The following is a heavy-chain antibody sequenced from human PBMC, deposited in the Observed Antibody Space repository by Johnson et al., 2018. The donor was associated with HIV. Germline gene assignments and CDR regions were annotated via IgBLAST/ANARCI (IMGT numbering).Heavy chain of an antibody. Sequence: QVQLVESGGGLVQPGRSLRLSCAASGFTFSSYAMHWVRQAPGKGLEWVAVISYDGSIKYYADSVKGRFTISRDNSKNTLYLQMNSQRAEDTAVYYCARDRCSSTSCIDAFDIWGQGTMVTVSS. V-gene: IGHV3-30*04. D-gene: IGHD2-2*01. J-gene: IGHJ3*02. CDR2: ISYDGSIK. CDR3: ARDRCSSTSCIDAFDI. CDR1: GFTFSSYA.